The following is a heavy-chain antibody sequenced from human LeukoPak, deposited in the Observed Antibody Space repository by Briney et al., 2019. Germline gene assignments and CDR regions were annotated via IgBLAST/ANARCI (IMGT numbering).Heavy chain of an antibody. CDR1: GGSLSSYY. V-gene: IGHV4-59*01. CDR2: TYYSGST. J-gene: IGHJ4*02. CDR3: AREVRYYDSSGYSFDY. Sequence: SETLSLTCTVSGGSLSSYYWSWIRQPPGKGLEWIGYTYYSGSTNYNPSLKSRVTISVDTSKNQFSLKLSSVTAADTAVYYCAREVRYYDSSGYSFDYWGQGTLVTVSS. D-gene: IGHD3-22*01.